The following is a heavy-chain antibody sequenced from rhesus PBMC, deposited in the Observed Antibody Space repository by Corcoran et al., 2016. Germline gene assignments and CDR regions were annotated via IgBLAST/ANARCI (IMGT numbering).Heavy chain of an antibody. D-gene: IGHD1-26*01. V-gene: IGHV4S10*01. J-gene: IGHJ4*01. CDR3: ARVNWNFLVY. CDR2: IYGSSTST. CDR1: GGSISDSYR. Sequence: QVQLQESGPGVVKPSETLSLTCAVSGGSISDSYRWSWIRQPPGKGLEWIGYIYGSSTSTNYNPAIKSRVTISKDTSKNQFSVKLSSVTAADTAVYYCARVNWNFLVYWGQGVLVTVSS.